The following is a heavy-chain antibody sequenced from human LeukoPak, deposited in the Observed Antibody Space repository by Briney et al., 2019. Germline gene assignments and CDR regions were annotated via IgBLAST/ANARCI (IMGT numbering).Heavy chain of an antibody. V-gene: IGHV1-46*01. CDR2: ISPSGSST. CDR3: ARAYSCSWLHDAFDI. J-gene: IGHJ3*02. CDR1: GYTFSSYY. Sequence: ASVKVSCKASGYTFSSYYMHWVRQAPGQGLEWMGIISPSGSSTSHAQKFQGRVTMTRDTSTATVSMEVSSLRSDDTAVYYCARAYSCSWLHDAFDIWGQGTMVTVSS. D-gene: IGHD6-13*01.